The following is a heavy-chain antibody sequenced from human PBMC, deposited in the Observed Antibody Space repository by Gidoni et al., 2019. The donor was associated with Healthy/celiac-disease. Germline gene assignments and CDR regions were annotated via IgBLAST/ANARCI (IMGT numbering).Heavy chain of an antibody. CDR3: ARGLSGRYLRRLFDI. J-gene: IGHJ3*02. V-gene: IGHV4-34*01. D-gene: IGHD1-26*01. Sequence: QVQLQQWGAGLLKPLETLSLTCAVYGGSFRDYYWSWIRQPPGKGLEWIGEINHSGSSNYNPSLKSRVTISVDTSKNQFSLKLSSVTAADTAVYYCARGLSGRYLRRLFDIWGQGTMVTVSS. CDR1: GGSFRDYY. CDR2: INHSGSS.